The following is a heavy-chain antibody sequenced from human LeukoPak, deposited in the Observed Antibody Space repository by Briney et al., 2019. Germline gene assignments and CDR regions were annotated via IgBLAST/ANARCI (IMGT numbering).Heavy chain of an antibody. CDR2: ISYSGST. CDR1: GGSISSYS. CDR3: ARHRYVGYYYYGVDV. J-gene: IGHJ6*02. D-gene: IGHD1-20*01. Sequence: PSETLSLTCTVSGGSISSYSWSWIRQPPGKGLEWIGYISYSGSTNYNPSLKSRVTISVDTSKNQFSLKLSSVTAADTAVYYCARHRYVGYYYYGVDVWGQGTTVTVSS. V-gene: IGHV4-59*08.